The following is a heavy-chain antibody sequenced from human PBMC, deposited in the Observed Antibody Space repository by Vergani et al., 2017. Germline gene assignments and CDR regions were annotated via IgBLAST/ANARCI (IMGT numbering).Heavy chain of an antibody. CDR1: GVSVTDYK. CDR2: LSTTGGA. Sequence: QAQLQESGPGLVKPSETLSLTCHVFGVSVTDYKCNWIRQAPGKGLEWIGFLSTTGGATHASHNPSLKSRVSLSVDTSKSQFSLRLTSVTAADSAIYYCAGDTHSWQRSDRWGQGLLVSVSS. D-gene: IGHD6-13*01. CDR3: AGDTHSWQRSDR. J-gene: IGHJ5*02. V-gene: IGHV4-59*02.